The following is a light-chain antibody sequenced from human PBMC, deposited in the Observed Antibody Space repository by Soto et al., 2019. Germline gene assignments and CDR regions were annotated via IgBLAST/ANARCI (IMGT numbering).Light chain of an antibody. CDR3: QQLNSYPLLT. Sequence: DIQLTQSPSFLSASVGDRVTITCRASQGISSYLAWYQQKPGKAPKLLIYAASTLQSGVPSRFSGSGSGTVFTLTISSLQPEDFATYYCQQLNSYPLLTFGGGTKVEIK. CDR2: AAS. CDR1: QGISSY. V-gene: IGKV1-9*01. J-gene: IGKJ4*01.